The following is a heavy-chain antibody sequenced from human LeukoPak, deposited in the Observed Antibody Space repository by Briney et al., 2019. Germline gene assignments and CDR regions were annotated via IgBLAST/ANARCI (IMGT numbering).Heavy chain of an antibody. J-gene: IGHJ4*02. CDR1: GFTFSGYG. CDR3: ARRFDC. Sequence: GGSLRLSCAASGFTFSGYGMHWVRQAPGKGLEWVAFIRYDGINKYYADSVKGRLTISRDNSKNTLYLQMNSLRAEDTAVYYCARRFDCWGQGTLVTVSS. CDR2: IRYDGINK. V-gene: IGHV3-30*02.